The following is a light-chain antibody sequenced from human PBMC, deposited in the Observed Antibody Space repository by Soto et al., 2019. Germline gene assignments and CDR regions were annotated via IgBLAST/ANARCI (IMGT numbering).Light chain of an antibody. CDR3: ATWDDSLNACV. CDR1: NSNIGSHT. V-gene: IGLV1-44*01. CDR2: NNN. Sequence: QPVLTQPPSASGTPGQRVTISCSGGNSNIGSHTVNWYQQLPGTAPKLLVYNNNQRPSGVPDRFSGSKSGTSSSLAISGLQSDDEADYYCATWDDSLNACVFGTGTKLTVL. J-gene: IGLJ1*01.